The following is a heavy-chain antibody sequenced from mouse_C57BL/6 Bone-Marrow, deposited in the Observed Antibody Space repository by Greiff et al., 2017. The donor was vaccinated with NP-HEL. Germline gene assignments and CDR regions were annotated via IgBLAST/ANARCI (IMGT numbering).Heavy chain of an antibody. V-gene: IGHV1-69*01. Sequence: VQLQQPGAELVMPGASVKLSCKASGYTFTSYWMHWVKQRPGQGLEWIGEIDPSDSYTNSNQKFKGKSTLTVDKSSSTAYMQLSSLTSEDSAVYYCARSYYSNYVDAMDYWGQGTSVTVSS. CDR1: GYTFTSYW. D-gene: IGHD2-5*01. CDR3: ARSYYSNYVDAMDY. CDR2: IDPSDSYT. J-gene: IGHJ4*01.